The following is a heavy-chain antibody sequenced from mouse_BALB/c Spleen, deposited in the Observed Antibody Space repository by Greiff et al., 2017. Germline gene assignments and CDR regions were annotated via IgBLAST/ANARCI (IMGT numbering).Heavy chain of an antibody. CDR3: ARGSVTTATFAY. V-gene: IGHV1S56*01. CDR1: GYTFTSYD. CDR2: IYPGDGST. D-gene: IGHD1-2*01. J-gene: IGHJ3*01. Sequence: VQLQQSGAELVKPGALVKISCKASGYTFTSYDINWVKQRPGQGLEWIGWIYPGDGSTKYNEKFKGKATLTADKSSSTAYMQLSSLTSENSAVYFCARGSVTTATFAYWGQGTLVTVSA.